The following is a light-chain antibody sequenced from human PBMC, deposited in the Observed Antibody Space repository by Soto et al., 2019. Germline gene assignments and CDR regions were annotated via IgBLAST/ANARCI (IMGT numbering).Light chain of an antibody. V-gene: IGKV1-5*03. CDR3: QYYNNYCWT. J-gene: IGKJ1*01. CDR2: KAS. CDR1: ESTSSW. Sequence: DILLTQSPSTLAASVGDRVTITCRASESTSSWLAWYQQKPGKAPKFLIYKASNLEGGVPSRFSGSGSGTEFTLTISCLQADDFATYYCQYYNNYCWTFGQGTKVDIK.